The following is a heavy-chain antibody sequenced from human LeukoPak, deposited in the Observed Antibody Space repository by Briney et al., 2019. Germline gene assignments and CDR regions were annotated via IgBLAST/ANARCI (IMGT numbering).Heavy chain of an antibody. CDR2: ISSSGGST. CDR3: AKVEEYSGSYSGY. J-gene: IGHJ4*02. CDR1: GFTFSRYA. V-gene: IGHV3-23*01. Sequence: GSLRLSCATSGFTFSRYAMSWVRQAPGKGLEWVSAISSSGGSTYYADSVKGRFTISRDNSKNTLYLQMNSVRAEDTAVYYCAKVEEYSGSYSGYWGQGTLVTVSS. D-gene: IGHD1-26*01.